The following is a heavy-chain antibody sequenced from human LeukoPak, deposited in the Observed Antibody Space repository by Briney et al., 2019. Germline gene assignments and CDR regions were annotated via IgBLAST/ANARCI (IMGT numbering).Heavy chain of an antibody. CDR2: ISAYSGNT. D-gene: IGHD3-22*01. V-gene: IGHV1-18*01. CDR1: GYTFTSYG. CDR3: ARDTYYYDSSGQYGMDV. Sequence: ASVKVSCKASGYTFTSYGISWVRQAPGQGLEWMGWISAYSGNTNYAQKLQGRVTMTTDTSTSTAYMELRSLRSDDTAVYYCARDTYYYDSSGQYGMDVWGQGTTVTVSS. J-gene: IGHJ6*02.